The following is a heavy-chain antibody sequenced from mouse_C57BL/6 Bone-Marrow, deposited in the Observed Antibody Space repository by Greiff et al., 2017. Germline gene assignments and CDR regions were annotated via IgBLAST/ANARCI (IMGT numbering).Heavy chain of an antibody. CDR2: IHPNNGGT. Sequence: LVEPGASVKISCKASGYTFTDYYMNWVKQSHGKSLEWIGDIHPNNGGTSDNQKFKGKATFTVDKSSSTAYMELRSLTSEDSTVYYCTRRIYDGYYDDYWGQGTTLTVSS. V-gene: IGHV1-26*01. D-gene: IGHD2-3*01. J-gene: IGHJ2*01. CDR1: GYTFTDYY. CDR3: TRRIYDGYYDDY.